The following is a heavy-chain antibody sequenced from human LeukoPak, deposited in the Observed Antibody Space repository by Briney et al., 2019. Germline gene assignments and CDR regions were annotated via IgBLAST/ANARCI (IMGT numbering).Heavy chain of an antibody. V-gene: IGHV3-21*01. D-gene: IGHD1-26*01. CDR2: ITSGSSYR. Sequence: PGGFLRLSCAASGFTFSSYNMNWVRQAPGKGLEWVSSITSGSSYRFYADSVKGRFTISRDNAKNSLYLQMNSLRAEDTAVYYCARDPYSGSYGNYYYYFMDVWGKGTTVTISS. CDR1: GFTFSSYN. CDR3: ARDPYSGSYGNYYYYFMDV. J-gene: IGHJ6*03.